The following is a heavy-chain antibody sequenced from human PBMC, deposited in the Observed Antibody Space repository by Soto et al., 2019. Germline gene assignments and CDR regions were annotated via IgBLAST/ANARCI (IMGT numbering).Heavy chain of an antibody. J-gene: IGHJ4*02. CDR2: IYPTGIT. CDR3: ARAHTPYYCSSLSCSYLDY. Sequence: SETLSLTCAVSGYSTRNGYYWGWIRQPPGKGLEWIGAIYPTGITYYNPSLQSRVAISVDTSTNQFSLRLTSVTAADTAVYFCARAHTPYYCSSLSCSYLDYWGQGALVTVSS. V-gene: IGHV4-38-2*01. CDR1: GYSTRNGYY. D-gene: IGHD2-2*01.